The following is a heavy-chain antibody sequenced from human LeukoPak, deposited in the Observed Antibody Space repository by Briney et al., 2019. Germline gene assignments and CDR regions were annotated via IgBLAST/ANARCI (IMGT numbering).Heavy chain of an antibody. CDR2: IGTAGDT. CDR3: ARGEPGETAMVPPDY. J-gene: IGHJ4*02. CDR1: GFTFSSYD. V-gene: IGHV3-13*01. Sequence: GSLRLSCAASGFTFSSYDMHWVRQATGKGLEWVSAIGTAGDTYYPGSVKGRFTISRENAKNSLYLQMNSLRAGDTAVYYCARGEPGETAMVPPDYWGQGTLVTVSS. D-gene: IGHD5-18*01.